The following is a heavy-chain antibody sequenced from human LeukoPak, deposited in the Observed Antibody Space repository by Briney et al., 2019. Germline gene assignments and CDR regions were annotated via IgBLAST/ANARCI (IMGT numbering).Heavy chain of an antibody. Sequence: GGSLRLSCAASGFAFSSYAIHWVRQAPGKGLEWVPFISYDGRIKYYADSVKGRLTISRDNSKNTLSLQMNSLGAEDTAIYYCARDLSEKYCIDYWGQGTLVTVSS. D-gene: IGHD2-8*02. CDR3: ARDLSEKYCIDY. CDR2: ISYDGRIK. CDR1: GFAFSSYA. V-gene: IGHV3-30-3*01. J-gene: IGHJ4*02.